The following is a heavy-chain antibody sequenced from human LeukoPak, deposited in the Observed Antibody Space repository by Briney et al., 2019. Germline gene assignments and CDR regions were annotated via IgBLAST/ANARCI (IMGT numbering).Heavy chain of an antibody. Sequence: ASVKVSCKASGYTFTSYGISCVRQAPGQGLEWMGWISTYNGNTNYAQKLQGRVTMTTDTSTSTAYMELRSLRSDDTAVYYCAGVSTTYCDFWSGYFTFDYWGQGTLVTVSS. CDR1: GYTFTSYG. CDR2: ISTYNGNT. D-gene: IGHD3-3*01. V-gene: IGHV1-18*01. J-gene: IGHJ4*02. CDR3: AGVSTTYCDFWSGYFTFDY.